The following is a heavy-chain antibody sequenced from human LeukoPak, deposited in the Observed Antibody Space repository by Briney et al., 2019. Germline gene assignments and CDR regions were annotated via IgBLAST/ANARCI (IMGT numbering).Heavy chain of an antibody. CDR2: ISSSSYI. CDR1: GFTFSSYS. CDR3: AREVRVHPGLDY. J-gene: IGHJ4*02. D-gene: IGHD1-1*01. Sequence: PGGSLRLSCAASGFTFSSYSMNWVRQAPGKGLEWVSSISSSSYIYYADSVKGRFTISRDNAKNSLYLQMNSLRAEDTAVYYCAREVRVHPGLDYWGQGTLVTVSS. V-gene: IGHV3-21*01.